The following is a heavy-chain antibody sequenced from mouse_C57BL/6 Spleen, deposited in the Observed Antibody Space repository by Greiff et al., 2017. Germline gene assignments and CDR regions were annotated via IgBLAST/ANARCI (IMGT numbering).Heavy chain of an antibody. CDR2: IYPGDGDT. Sequence: VQLQQSGPELVKPGASVKISCKASGYAFSSSWMNWVKQRPGKGLEWIGRIYPGDGDTNYNGKFKGKATLTADKSSSTAYMQLSILTSEDSAVYFCARAYYSNYDAMDYWGQGTSVTVSS. CDR1: GYAFSSSW. J-gene: IGHJ4*01. CDR3: ARAYYSNYDAMDY. V-gene: IGHV1-82*01. D-gene: IGHD2-5*01.